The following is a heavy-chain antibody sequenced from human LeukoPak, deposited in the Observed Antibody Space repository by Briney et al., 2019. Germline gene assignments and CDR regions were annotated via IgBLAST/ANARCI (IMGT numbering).Heavy chain of an antibody. J-gene: IGHJ4*02. V-gene: IGHV1-18*01. CDR3: ARVSNDYVWGSYRGGYFDY. Sequence: ASVKVSCKASGYTFTSYGITWVRQAPGQGLEWMGWISAYNGNTNYAQKLQGRVTMTTDTSTSTAYMELRSLRSDDTAVYYCARVSNDYVWGSYRGGYFDYWGQGTLVTVSS. D-gene: IGHD3-16*02. CDR1: GYTFTSYG. CDR2: ISAYNGNT.